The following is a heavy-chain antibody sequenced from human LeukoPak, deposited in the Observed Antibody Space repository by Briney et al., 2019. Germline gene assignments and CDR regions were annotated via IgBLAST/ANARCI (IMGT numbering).Heavy chain of an antibody. Sequence: SETLSLTCTVSGGAVNSGGYFWNWIRHHPEKGLEWIGNIYYTGSTHYNPSLRSRVSVSLDASKNQFSLKLSSVTAADTAVYYCARAGYCSSTSCPSATYNWFDPWGQGTLVTVSS. CDR1: GGAVNSGGYF. CDR2: IYYTGST. CDR3: ARAGYCSSTSCPSATYNWFDP. D-gene: IGHD2-2*03. V-gene: IGHV4-31*03. J-gene: IGHJ5*02.